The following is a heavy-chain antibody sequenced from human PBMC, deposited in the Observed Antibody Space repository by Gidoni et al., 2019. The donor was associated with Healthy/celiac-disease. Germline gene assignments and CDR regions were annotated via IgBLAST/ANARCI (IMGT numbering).Heavy chain of an antibody. J-gene: IGHJ6*02. CDR2: INAGNGNT. V-gene: IGHV1-3*01. CDR3: ARASAYCSSTSCHYGMDV. CDR1: GYTSTSYA. Sequence: QVQLVQSGAEVKKPGASVKVSCKASGYTSTSYARHWVRQAPGQRLEWMGWINAGNGNTKYSQQFQGRVTITRDTSASTAYMELSSLRSEDTAVYYCARASAYCSSTSCHYGMDVWGQGTTVTVSS. D-gene: IGHD2-2*01.